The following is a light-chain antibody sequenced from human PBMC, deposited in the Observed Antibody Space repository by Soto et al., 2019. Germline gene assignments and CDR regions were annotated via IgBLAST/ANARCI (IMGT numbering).Light chain of an antibody. Sequence: PGERATLSCRASQGMSSNYLAWYQQKPGQAPRLLIYGTSSRATGSPDRFSGSGSGTDFTLTISRLEPEDSAVYYCQQYGTAPPRYTFGQGTKLEIK. V-gene: IGKV3-20*01. CDR2: GTS. J-gene: IGKJ2*01. CDR1: QGMSSNY. CDR3: QQYGTAPPRYT.